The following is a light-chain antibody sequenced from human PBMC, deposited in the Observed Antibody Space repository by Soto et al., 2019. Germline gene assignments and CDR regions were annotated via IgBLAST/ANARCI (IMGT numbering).Light chain of an antibody. CDR3: QQYNNWPASLT. J-gene: IGKJ4*01. CDR2: GAS. CDR1: QSVRSN. Sequence: EIVMTQSPATLSESPGERATLSCRASQSVRSNLAWYQQKPGQAPRLLIYGASTRATGIPARFSGSGSGTEFTLTISSLQSEEFAVYCCQQYNNWPASLTFGGGTRVEIK. V-gene: IGKV3-15*01.